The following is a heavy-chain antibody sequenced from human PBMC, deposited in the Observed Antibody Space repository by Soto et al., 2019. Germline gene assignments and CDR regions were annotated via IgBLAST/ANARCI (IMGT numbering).Heavy chain of an antibody. CDR1: GYTCSSHG. J-gene: IGHJ2*01. V-gene: IGHV1-18*01. CDR3: GREAGDYDWYFDL. CDR2: ISPKSGDT. Sequence: QLQLVQSGAEVKEPGASVKVSCKTSGYTCSSHGLYWVRQAPGQGLEWMGWISPKSGDTNYVQSLQGRLTLSTDTSTSTAYMELRSLTSDDTAVYYCGREAGDYDWYFDLWGRGTPVTVSS. D-gene: IGHD4-17*01.